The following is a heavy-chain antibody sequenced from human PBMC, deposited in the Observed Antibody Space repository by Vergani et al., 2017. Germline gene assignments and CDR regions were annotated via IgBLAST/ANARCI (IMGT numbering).Heavy chain of an antibody. CDR1: GGSFSGYY. CDR3: ARRPMWLRPGASYYCDY. V-gene: IGHV4-34*01. Sequence: QVQLQQWGAGLLKPSETLSLTCAVYGGSFSGYYWSWIRQPPGKGLEWIGEINHSGSTNYNPSLKSRVTISVDTSKNQFSLKLSSVTAADTAVYYCARRPMWLRPGASYYCDYWGQGTLVTVSS. CDR2: INHSGST. D-gene: IGHD5-12*01. J-gene: IGHJ4*02.